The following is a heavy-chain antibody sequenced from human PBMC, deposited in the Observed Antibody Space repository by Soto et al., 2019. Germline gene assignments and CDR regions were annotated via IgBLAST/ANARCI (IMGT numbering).Heavy chain of an antibody. CDR3: ARDSGSHSSGWYFFDY. V-gene: IGHV3-33*01. Sequence: QVQLVESGGGVVQPGRSLRLSCAASGFTFSSYGMHWVRQAPGKGLEWLAVIWYDGSNKYYADSVKGRFTISRDNSKNTLYLKMNRLRAEDTAVYYCARDSGSHSSGWYFFDYWGQGTLVTVSS. J-gene: IGHJ4*02. D-gene: IGHD6-19*01. CDR2: IWYDGSNK. CDR1: GFTFSSYG.